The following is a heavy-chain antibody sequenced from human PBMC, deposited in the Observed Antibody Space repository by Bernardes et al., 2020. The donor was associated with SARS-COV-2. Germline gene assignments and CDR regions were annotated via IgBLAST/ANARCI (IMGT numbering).Heavy chain of an antibody. Sequence: SETLSLTCAVSGVSISSTNWWSWVRQPPRKGLEWIGEIYHSGSTNYNPSLKSRVTISIDKSRNQFSLILSSVTAADTAVYYCATMTTVTPHWGQGTLVTVSS. V-gene: IGHV4-4*02. CDR1: GVSISSTNW. CDR3: ATMTTVTPH. J-gene: IGHJ4*02. CDR2: IYHSGST. D-gene: IGHD4-17*01.